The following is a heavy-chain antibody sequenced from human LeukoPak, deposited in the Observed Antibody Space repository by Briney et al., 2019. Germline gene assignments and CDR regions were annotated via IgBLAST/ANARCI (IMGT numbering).Heavy chain of an antibody. CDR2: ISGSGGGT. Sequence: AGGSLRLSCAASGFTFSSYAMSWVRQAPGKGLEWVSAISGSGGGTQYADSVKGRFTISRDNSKNTLYLQMNRLRADDTAVYYCANVKHYSYDLDIWGQGTTVTVSS. CDR3: ANVKHYSYDLDI. CDR1: GFTFSSYA. V-gene: IGHV3-23*01. J-gene: IGHJ6*02.